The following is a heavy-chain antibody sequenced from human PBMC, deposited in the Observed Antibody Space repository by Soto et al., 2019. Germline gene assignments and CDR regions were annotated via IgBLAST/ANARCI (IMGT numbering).Heavy chain of an antibody. CDR3: ARDCTIFGVAHGNWFDP. Sequence: EVQLVESGGGLVQPGGSLRLSCAASGFTFSSYWMSWVRQAPGKGLEWVANIKQDGSEKYYVDSVKGRFTISRDNAKNSLYLQMNSLRAEDTDVYYCARDCTIFGVAHGNWFDPWGQGTLVTVSS. D-gene: IGHD3-3*01. J-gene: IGHJ5*02. CDR1: GFTFSSYW. V-gene: IGHV3-7*01. CDR2: IKQDGSEK.